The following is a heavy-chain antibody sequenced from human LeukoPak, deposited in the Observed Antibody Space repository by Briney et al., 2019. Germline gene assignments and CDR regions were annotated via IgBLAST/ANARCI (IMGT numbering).Heavy chain of an antibody. J-gene: IGHJ6*03. CDR1: GFSFSSYA. D-gene: IGHD1-1*01. CDR2: ISGSGGST. CDR3: AGSYNNYYYYYMDV. Sequence: GGSLRLSCAASGFSFSSYAMSWVRQAPGKGLEWVSGISGSGGSTYYADSVKGRFTISRDNAKNTLYLQMNGLRAEDTAVYYCAGSYNNYYYYYMDVWGKGTTVTVSS. V-gene: IGHV3-23*01.